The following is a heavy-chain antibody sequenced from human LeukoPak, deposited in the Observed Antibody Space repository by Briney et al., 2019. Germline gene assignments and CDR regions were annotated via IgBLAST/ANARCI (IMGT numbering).Heavy chain of an antibody. Sequence: SETLSLTCTVSGGSISSYYWSWIRQPPGKGLEWIGYIYYSGSTNYNPSLKSRVTISVDTSKNQFSLKLSSVTAADTAVYYCARNPNDIVVVPAAPELAFDIWGQGTMVTVSS. CDR3: ARNPNDIVVVPAAPELAFDI. CDR1: GGSISSYY. J-gene: IGHJ3*02. D-gene: IGHD2-2*01. V-gene: IGHV4-59*01. CDR2: IYYSGST.